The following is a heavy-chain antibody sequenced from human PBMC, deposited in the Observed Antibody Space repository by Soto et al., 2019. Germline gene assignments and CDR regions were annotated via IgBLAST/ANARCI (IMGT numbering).Heavy chain of an antibody. CDR1: GGTFSSYS. CDR2: IIPIFGTA. CDR3: ARETNDFWSGYFPH. D-gene: IGHD3-3*01. J-gene: IGHJ4*02. Sequence: SVKLSCKASGGTFSSYSISWVRQAPGQGLEWMGGIIPIFGTANYAQKFQGRVTITADESTSTAYMELSSLRSEDTAVYYCARETNDFWSGYFPHWGQGTLVTVSS. V-gene: IGHV1-69*13.